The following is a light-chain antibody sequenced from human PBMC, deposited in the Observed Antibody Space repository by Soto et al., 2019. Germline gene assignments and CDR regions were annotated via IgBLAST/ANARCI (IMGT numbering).Light chain of an antibody. V-gene: IGKV3-15*01. Sequence: EIVMTQSPATLSVSPGERATLSCRASQSVSSNLAWYQQKPGQAPRLLIYGASTRATGIPARFSGSGSGTEFTLTIRSMQSQDFAVYYCQQYNNRPRTFGQGTKVDI. CDR3: QQYNNRPRT. CDR1: QSVSSN. J-gene: IGKJ1*01. CDR2: GAS.